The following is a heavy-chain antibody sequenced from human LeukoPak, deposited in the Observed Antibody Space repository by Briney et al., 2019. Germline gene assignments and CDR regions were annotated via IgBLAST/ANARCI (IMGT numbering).Heavy chain of an antibody. CDR1: GFTFSSYT. Sequence: GGSLRLSCAASGFTFSSYTMNWVRQAPGKGLELFSSISSAGTYIYYADSVKGRFTISRDNAKNSLYLQMNSLRAEDTAVYYCADLTTLDYWGQGTLVTVSS. V-gene: IGHV3-21*01. CDR2: ISSAGTYI. D-gene: IGHD4-11*01. CDR3: ADLTTLDY. J-gene: IGHJ4*02.